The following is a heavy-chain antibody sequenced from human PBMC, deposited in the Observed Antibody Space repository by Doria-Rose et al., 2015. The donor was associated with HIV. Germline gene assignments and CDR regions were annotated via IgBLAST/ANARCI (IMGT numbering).Heavy chain of an antibody. D-gene: IGHD1-20*01. CDR2: TYIRGST. Sequence: QVQLQESGPGVVKPSQTLSLTCTVSGGSISSGSYYWSWIRQPAGKGLEWIGRTYIRGSTDYNPSLQSRVTISVDTSKNQFSLEVNSVTAADTAVYYCARTANWNDGRVGSWGQGTSVIVSS. CDR1: GGSISSGSYY. V-gene: IGHV4-61*02. J-gene: IGHJ4*02. CDR3: ARTANWNDGRVGS.